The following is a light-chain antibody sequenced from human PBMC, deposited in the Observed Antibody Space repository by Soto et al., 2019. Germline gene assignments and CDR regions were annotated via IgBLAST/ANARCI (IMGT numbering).Light chain of an antibody. V-gene: IGLV1-40*01. J-gene: IGLJ2*01. Sequence: QSVLTQPPSVSGAPGQRVTISCTGSSSNIGAGYDVPWYQQLPGTAPKLLIYGNSNRPSGVPDRFSGSKSGTSASLAIAGLQDEDEADYYCQSYDSSRVVFGGGTKVTVL. CDR1: SSNIGAGYD. CDR3: QSYDSSRVV. CDR2: GNS.